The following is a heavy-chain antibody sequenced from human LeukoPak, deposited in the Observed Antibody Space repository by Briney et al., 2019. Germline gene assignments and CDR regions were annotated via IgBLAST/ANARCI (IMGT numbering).Heavy chain of an antibody. D-gene: IGHD6-13*01. Sequence: SETLSLTCTVSGGSISSYYWSWIRQPPGKGLEWIGYIYYSGSTNYNPSLKCRVTISVDMSKNQFSLKLSSVTAADTAVYYCASQIAPNYYFDYWGQGTLVTVSS. J-gene: IGHJ4*02. CDR1: GGSISSYY. CDR3: ASQIAPNYYFDY. CDR2: IYYSGST. V-gene: IGHV4-59*08.